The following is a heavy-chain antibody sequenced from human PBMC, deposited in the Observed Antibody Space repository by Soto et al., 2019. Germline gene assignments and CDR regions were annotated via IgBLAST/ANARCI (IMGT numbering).Heavy chain of an antibody. D-gene: IGHD3-22*01. V-gene: IGHV3-64D*06. CDR1: GFTFSTYT. Sequence: LRLSCSTSGFTFSTYTMRWVRQAPGKGLEYVSAIRSNGGSTYYADSVKGRFTISRDNSKNTLYLQMSSLRPEDTAVYYCVIPNYYDTSGYYGPQEMWGYWGQGTLVTVSS. CDR2: IRSNGGST. CDR3: VIPNYYDTSGYYGPQEMWGY. J-gene: IGHJ4*02.